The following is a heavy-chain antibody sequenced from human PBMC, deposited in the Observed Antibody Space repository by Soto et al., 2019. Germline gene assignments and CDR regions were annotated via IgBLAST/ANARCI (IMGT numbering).Heavy chain of an antibody. CDR3: ARSVFP. CDR2: IYSSGST. J-gene: IGHJ5*02. CDR1: YA. Sequence: YAWSWIRQHPGKGLEWIGYIYSSGSTYYNPSLKSRVTISVDTSKNQFSLKLTSVTAADTAVYYCARSVFPWAQGPLVTVPS. V-gene: IGHV4-31*02.